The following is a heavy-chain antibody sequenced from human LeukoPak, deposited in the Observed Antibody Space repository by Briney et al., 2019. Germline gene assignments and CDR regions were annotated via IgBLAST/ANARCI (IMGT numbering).Heavy chain of an antibody. CDR2: VNHSGST. J-gene: IGHJ4*02. V-gene: IGHV4-34*01. CDR3: ARAGDSSGYSDY. D-gene: IGHD3-22*01. Sequence: SETLSLTCAVYGGSFSGYYWSWIRQPPGKGLEWIGEVNHSGSTNYNPSLKSRVTISVDTSKNQFSLKLSSVTAADTAVYYCARAGDSSGYSDYWGQGTLVTVSS. CDR1: GGSFSGYY.